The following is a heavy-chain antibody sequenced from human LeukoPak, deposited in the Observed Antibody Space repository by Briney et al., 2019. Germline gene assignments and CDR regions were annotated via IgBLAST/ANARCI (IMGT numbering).Heavy chain of an antibody. CDR2: VYNSGST. CDR1: GGSISSYN. V-gene: IGHV4-59*01. J-gene: IGHJ4*02. CDR3: ARDQGVVGAYFDY. Sequence: PSDTLSLTCTVSGGSISSYNWSWIRQPPGKGLEWIGYVYNSGSTNYNPSLKSRVTISVDTSKNQFSLNLNSVTAADTAVYYCARDQGVVGAYFDYWGQGTLVTVSS. D-gene: IGHD1-26*01.